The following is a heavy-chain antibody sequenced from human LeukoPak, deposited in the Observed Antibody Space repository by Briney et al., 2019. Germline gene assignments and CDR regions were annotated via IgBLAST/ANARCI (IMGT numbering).Heavy chain of an antibody. CDR3: ARGSTYYDSSGQVPFDY. D-gene: IGHD3-22*01. V-gene: IGHV3-48*01. Sequence: GGSLRLSCAASGFTFSTYSMNWVRQAPGKGLEWVSYISSSSTIYYADSVKGRFTISRDNAKNSLYLQMNSLRAEDTAVYYCARGSTYYDSSGQVPFDYWGQGTLVTVSS. CDR1: GFTFSTYS. J-gene: IGHJ4*02. CDR2: ISSSSTI.